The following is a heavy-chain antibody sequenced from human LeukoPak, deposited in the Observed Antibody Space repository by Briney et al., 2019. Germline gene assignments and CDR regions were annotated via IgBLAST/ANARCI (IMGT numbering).Heavy chain of an antibody. V-gene: IGHV1-18*01. CDR3: ARNVGPRDYYDSSGYYTPGVFDI. CDR1: GYTFTSYG. Sequence: ASVKVSCKASGYTFTSYGISWVRQAPGQGLEWMGWISAYNGNTNYAQKLQGRVTMTTDTSTSTAYMELRSLRSDDTAVYYCARNVGPRDYYDSSGYYTPGVFDIGGQGKMVTVSS. D-gene: IGHD3-22*01. J-gene: IGHJ3*02. CDR2: ISAYNGNT.